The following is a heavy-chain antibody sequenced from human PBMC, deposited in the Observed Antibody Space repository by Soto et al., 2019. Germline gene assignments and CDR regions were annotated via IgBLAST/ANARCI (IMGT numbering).Heavy chain of an antibody. Sequence: SETLSLTCAVYGGSFSGYYWSWIRQHPGKGLEWIGEINHSGSTNYNPSLKSRVTISVDTSKNQFSLKLSSVTAADTAVYYCASLGYCSGGSCYGYYWGQGTLVTVSS. CDR2: INHSGST. CDR1: GGSFSGYY. V-gene: IGHV4-34*01. D-gene: IGHD2-15*01. J-gene: IGHJ4*02. CDR3: ASLGYCSGGSCYGYY.